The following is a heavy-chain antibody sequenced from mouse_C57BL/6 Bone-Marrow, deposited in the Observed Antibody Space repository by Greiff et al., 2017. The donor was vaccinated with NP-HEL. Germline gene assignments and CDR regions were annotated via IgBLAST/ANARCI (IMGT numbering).Heavy chain of an antibody. V-gene: IGHV1-53*01. CDR1: GYSFTSYW. J-gene: IGHJ3*01. CDR2: INPSNGGT. CDR3: ARSDGYYEFAY. Sequence: VQLQQPGTELVKPGASVKLSCKASGYSFTSYWMHWVKQRPGQGLEWIGNINPSNGGTNYTEKFKSKATLTLDTSSSTAYMQLSSLTSADSAVYYCARSDGYYEFAYWGQGTLVTVSA. D-gene: IGHD2-3*01.